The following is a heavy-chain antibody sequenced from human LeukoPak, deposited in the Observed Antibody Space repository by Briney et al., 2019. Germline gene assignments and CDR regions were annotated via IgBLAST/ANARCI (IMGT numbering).Heavy chain of an antibody. CDR1: GFTFGRFW. Sequence: GGSLRLSCAASGFTFGRFWMHWVRQAPGKGLVWVSRIGADGTGTSYVDPVKGRYTIFSDNAKNTLYLQMNSLRAEDTAVYYCARGLYYGMDVWGQGTTVTVSS. CDR3: ARGLYYGMDV. J-gene: IGHJ6*02. CDR2: IGADGTGT. V-gene: IGHV3-74*01.